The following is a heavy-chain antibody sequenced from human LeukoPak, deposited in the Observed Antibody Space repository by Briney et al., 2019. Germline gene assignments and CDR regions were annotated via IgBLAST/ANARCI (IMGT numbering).Heavy chain of an antibody. CDR3: ARSNTTVAGINH. V-gene: IGHV1-46*01. D-gene: IGHD6-19*01. Sequence: GASVKVSCKASGYTFTNYYMHWVRQAPGQGLEWMGIINPSGGSTSYAQKFQGRITMTRDTSTSTVYMELSSLRSEDTAVYYCARSNTTVAGINHWGQGTLVTVSS. CDR1: GYTFTNYY. J-gene: IGHJ5*02. CDR2: INPSGGST.